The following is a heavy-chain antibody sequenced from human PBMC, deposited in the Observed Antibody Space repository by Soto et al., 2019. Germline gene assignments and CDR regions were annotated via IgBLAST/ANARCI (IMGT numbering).Heavy chain of an antibody. Sequence: CAAYRFSFWYXYVSCLRQAPGKGLEWVSYIASSSTYTNYADSVKGRFTISTENAKNSLFLHMNSVRVEDTAVYYCARGYGAVDMWGQRTMGTVSS. D-gene: IGHD1-20*01. CDR3: ARGYGAVDM. V-gene: IGHV3-11*06. CDR1: RFSFWYXY. CDR2: IASSSTYT. J-gene: IGHJ3*02.